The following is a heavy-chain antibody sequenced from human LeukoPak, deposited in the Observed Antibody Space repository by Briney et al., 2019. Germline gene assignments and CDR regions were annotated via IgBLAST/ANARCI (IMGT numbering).Heavy chain of an antibody. D-gene: IGHD1-26*01. Sequence: GESLKISCKGSGYTLIGWVRQMPGQGLEWMGIIYPGDSDTRYSPSFQGQVTISADKSISTAYLQWSSLKASDTAMYYCARHRLGSYSRNHAFDIWGQGTMVTVSS. J-gene: IGHJ3*02. V-gene: IGHV5-51*01. CDR3: ARHRLGSYSRNHAFDI. CDR1: GYTL. CDR2: IYPGDSDT.